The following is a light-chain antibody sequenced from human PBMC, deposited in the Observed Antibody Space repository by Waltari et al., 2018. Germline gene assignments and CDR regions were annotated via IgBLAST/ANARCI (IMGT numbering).Light chain of an antibody. CDR3: QQYGSSLTWT. CDR1: QSVSSSY. J-gene: IGKJ1*01. CDR2: GAS. V-gene: IGKV3-20*01. Sequence: EIVLTQSPGTLSLSPGERATLSCRASQSVSSSYLAWYQQKPGQAPRLLIYGASSRATGIPDRFSGSGSWTDFTLIISRLEPEDFVVYYCQQYGSSLTWTFGQGTKVEIK.